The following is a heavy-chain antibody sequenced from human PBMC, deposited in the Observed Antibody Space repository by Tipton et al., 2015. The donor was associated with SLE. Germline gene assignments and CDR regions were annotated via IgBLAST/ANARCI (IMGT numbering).Heavy chain of an antibody. CDR2: INPDTGAT. V-gene: IGHV1-2*06. Sequence: QLVQYGAEVKKLGASVKVSCKASGYIFPDFFLHWVRQAPGQGLEWMGRINPDTGATNYAENFQDRVTMTRDNSLTTAFLEMESLTSADTAVYYCVLPPVASLCCWGQGTLVTVSS. D-gene: IGHD2-21*01. CDR1: GYIFPDFF. CDR3: VLPPVASLCC. J-gene: IGHJ4*02.